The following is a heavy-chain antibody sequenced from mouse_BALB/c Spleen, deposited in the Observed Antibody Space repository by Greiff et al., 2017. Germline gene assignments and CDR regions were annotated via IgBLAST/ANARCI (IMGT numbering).Heavy chain of an antibody. J-gene: IGHJ2*01. V-gene: IGHV6-6*02. CDR1: GFTFSNYW. CDR3: TRRGYGYGDYFDY. Sequence: EVKVEESGGGLVQPGGSMKLSCVASGFTFSNYWMNWVRQSPEKGLEWVAEIRLKSNNYATHYAESVKGRFTISRDDSKSSVYLQMNNLRAEDTGIYYCTRRGYGYGDYFDYWGQGTTLTVSS. D-gene: IGHD1-2*01. CDR2: IRLKSNNYAT.